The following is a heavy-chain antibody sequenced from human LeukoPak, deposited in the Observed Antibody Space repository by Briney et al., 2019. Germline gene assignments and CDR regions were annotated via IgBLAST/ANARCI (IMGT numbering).Heavy chain of an antibody. CDR2: INPSGGST. J-gene: IGHJ3*02. CDR1: GYTFTSYY. CDR3: ARREAGGAFDI. D-gene: IGHD2-8*02. Sequence: ASVKVSCKASGYTFTSYYMHWVRQAPGQGLEWMGIINPSGGSTSYAQKFQGRVTMTRNTSISTAYMELSSLRSEDTAVYYCARREAGGAFDIWGQGTMVTVSS. V-gene: IGHV1-46*01.